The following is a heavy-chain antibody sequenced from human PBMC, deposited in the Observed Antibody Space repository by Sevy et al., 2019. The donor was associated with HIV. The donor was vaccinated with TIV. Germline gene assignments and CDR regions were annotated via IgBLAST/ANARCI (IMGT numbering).Heavy chain of an antibody. D-gene: IGHD2-15*01. CDR3: ARHLEARSARPMFDY. Sequence: SETLSLTCTVSGGSINNYYWSWIRQPPGKGLEWVGYIYSRGNTKYNSSLASRVTISVDSAKNRFSLNLRFVTAADTAVYYCARHLEARSARPMFDYWGQGTLVTVSS. J-gene: IGHJ4*02. CDR1: GGSINNYY. CDR2: IYSRGNT. V-gene: IGHV4-59*08.